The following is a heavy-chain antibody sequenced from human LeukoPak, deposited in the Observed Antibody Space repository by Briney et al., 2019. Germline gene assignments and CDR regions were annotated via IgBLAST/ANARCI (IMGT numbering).Heavy chain of an antibody. CDR1: GGTFSSHA. Sequence: SVKVSCKASGGTFSSHAISWVRQAPGQGLEWMGGIIPIFGTANYAQKFQGRVTITADESTSTAYMELSSLRSEDTAVYYCARGLVRGVHYYFDYWGQGTLVTVSS. J-gene: IGHJ4*02. D-gene: IGHD3-10*01. CDR3: ARGLVRGVHYYFDY. V-gene: IGHV1-69*13. CDR2: IIPIFGTA.